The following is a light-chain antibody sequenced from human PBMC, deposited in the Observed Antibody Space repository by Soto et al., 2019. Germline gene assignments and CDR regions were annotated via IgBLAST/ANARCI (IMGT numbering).Light chain of an antibody. V-gene: IGKV3-15*01. Sequence: EIVRTQSPATLSVSAGYSSPLSCLGSHRGSSNLVWYQQKPGQAPRLLIYGASTRAAGIPASFSGSGSGTEFTLTSTSLQSEDFAVYYCQQYDDWPWTFGQGTKVDIK. J-gene: IGKJ1*01. CDR2: GAS. CDR3: QQYDDWPWT. CDR1: HRGSSN.